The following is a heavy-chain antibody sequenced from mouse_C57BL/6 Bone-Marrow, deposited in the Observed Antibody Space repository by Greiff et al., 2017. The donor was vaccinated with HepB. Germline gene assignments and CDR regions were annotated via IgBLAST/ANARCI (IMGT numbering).Heavy chain of an antibody. J-gene: IGHJ2*01. D-gene: IGHD2-4*01. V-gene: IGHV2-9-1*01. CDR3: ARVYYDYEGLDFDY. Sequence: VKLMESGPGLVAPSQSLSITCTVSGFSLTSYAISWVRQPPGKGLEWLGVIWTGGGTNYNSALKSRLSISKDNSKSQVFLKMNSLQTDDTARYYCARVYYDYEGLDFDYWGQGTTLTVSS. CDR2: IWTGGGT. CDR1: GFSLTSYA.